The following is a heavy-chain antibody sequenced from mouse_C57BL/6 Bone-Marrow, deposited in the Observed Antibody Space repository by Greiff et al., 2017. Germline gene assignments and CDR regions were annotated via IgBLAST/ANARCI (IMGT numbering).Heavy chain of an antibody. CDR1: GFTFSSYG. V-gene: IGHV5-6*01. CDR2: ISSGGSYT. Sequence: EVKLVESGGDLVKPGGSLKLSCAASGFTFSSYGMSWVRQTPDKRLEWVATISSGGSYTYYPDSVKGRFTISRDNAKTTLYLQMSSLKSEDTAMYYCARFTTVFDYWGQGTTLTVSA. CDR3: ARFTTVFDY. D-gene: IGHD1-1*01. J-gene: IGHJ2*01.